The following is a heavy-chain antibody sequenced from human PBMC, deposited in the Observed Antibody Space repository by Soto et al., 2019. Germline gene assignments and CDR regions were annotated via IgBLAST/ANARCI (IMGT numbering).Heavy chain of an antibody. Sequence: QVQLVDSGGGVVQPGRSLRLSCAASGFTFSSHAMHWVRQAPGKGLEWVAFISYDGSNQHYADSVKGRFTISRDNSENTLYLLMNSLRGEDTAMYFCARDLGAWKFDYWGQGTLVTVSS. CDR1: GFTFSSHA. J-gene: IGHJ4*02. V-gene: IGHV3-30-3*01. D-gene: IGHD1-1*01. CDR3: ARDLGAWKFDY. CDR2: ISYDGSNQ.